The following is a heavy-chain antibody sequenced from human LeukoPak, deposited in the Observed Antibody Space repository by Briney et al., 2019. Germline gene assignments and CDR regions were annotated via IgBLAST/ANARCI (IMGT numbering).Heavy chain of an antibody. CDR2: ISAYNGNT. CDR3: AREGYSSSWYIGLDY. J-gene: IGHJ4*02. D-gene: IGHD6-13*01. CDR1: GYTFTDYS. V-gene: IGHV1-18*04. Sequence: ASVKVSCKASGYTFTDYSLHWVRQAPGQGLEWMGWISAYNGNTNYAQKLQGRVTMTTDTSTSTAYMELRSLRSDDTAVYYCAREGYSSSWYIGLDYWGQGTLVTVSS.